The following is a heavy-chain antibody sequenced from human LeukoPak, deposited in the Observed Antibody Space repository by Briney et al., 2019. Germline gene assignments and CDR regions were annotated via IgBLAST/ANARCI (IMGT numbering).Heavy chain of an antibody. Sequence: GGSLRLSCAASGSYWMHWVRQAPGEGLVWVSHINSDGSWTSCADSVKGRFTISKDNAKNTVYLQMNNLRAEDTAVYYCVSFYETYWGRGTLVTVSS. J-gene: IGHJ4*02. V-gene: IGHV3-74*01. CDR1: GSYW. D-gene: IGHD2/OR15-2a*01. CDR3: VSFYETY. CDR2: INSDGSWT.